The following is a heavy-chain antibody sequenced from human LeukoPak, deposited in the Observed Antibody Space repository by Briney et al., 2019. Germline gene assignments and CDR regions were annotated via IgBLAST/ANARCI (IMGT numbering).Heavy chain of an antibody. CDR2: ISSSSSYI. J-gene: IGHJ4*02. Sequence: GGSLRLSCAASGFTFSSYSMNWVRQAPGKGLEWVSSISSSSSYIYYADSVRGRFTISRDNARNSLYLQMNSLIAEDTAVYYCARFETTVSAPVDYWGQGTLVTVSS. V-gene: IGHV3-21*01. CDR3: ARFETTVSAPVDY. CDR1: GFTFSSYS. D-gene: IGHD4-17*01.